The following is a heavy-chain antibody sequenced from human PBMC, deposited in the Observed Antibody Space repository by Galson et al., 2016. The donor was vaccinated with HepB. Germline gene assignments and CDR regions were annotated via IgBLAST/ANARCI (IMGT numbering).Heavy chain of an antibody. CDR3: GREGAAWGYFLDF. Sequence: SLRLSCAASGFRFSGIWMAWVRQAPGKGLEWVANIKEDGTEEKYSDSVRGRFTISRDNAKNSLFLQMSDLRADDTAVYYCGREGAAWGYFLDFWGQGALVTVSS. CDR2: IKEDGTEE. CDR1: GFRFSGIW. D-gene: IGHD3-16*01. J-gene: IGHJ4*02. V-gene: IGHV3-7*03.